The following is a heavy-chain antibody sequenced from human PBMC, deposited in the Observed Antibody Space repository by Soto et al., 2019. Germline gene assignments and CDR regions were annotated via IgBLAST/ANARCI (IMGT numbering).Heavy chain of an antibody. J-gene: IGHJ4*02. V-gene: IGHV3-15*01. CDR3: TTEGYTYGYHGLDS. CDR1: GFIFSNSW. D-gene: IGHD5-18*01. Sequence: GGSLRLSCTASGFIFSNSWMIWVRQAPGKGLEWVGRIKSKLSGGTTDYAAPVKGRFTISRDDSKNTLFLQMNSLKTEDTAVYYCTTEGYTYGYHGLDSWGQGTLVTVSS. CDR2: IKSKLSGGTT.